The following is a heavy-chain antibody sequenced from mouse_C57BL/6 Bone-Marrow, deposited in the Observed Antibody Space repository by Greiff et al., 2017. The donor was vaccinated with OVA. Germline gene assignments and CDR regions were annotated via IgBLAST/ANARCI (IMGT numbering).Heavy chain of an antibody. D-gene: IGHD4-1*01. Sequence: VQLQQSGPELVKPGASVKISCKASGYTFTDYYMNWVKQSHGKSLEWIGDINPNNGGTSYNQKFKGKATLTVDKSSSTAYMELRSLTSEDSAVYDCARGTGTGPYWYFDVWGTGTTVTVSS. CDR1: GYTFTDYY. J-gene: IGHJ1*03. CDR3: ARGTGTGPYWYFDV. V-gene: IGHV1-26*01. CDR2: INPNNGGT.